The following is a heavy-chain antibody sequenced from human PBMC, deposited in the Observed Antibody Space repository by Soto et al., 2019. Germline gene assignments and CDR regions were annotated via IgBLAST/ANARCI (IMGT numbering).Heavy chain of an antibody. Sequence: GGSLRLSCAASGFTFSSYAMSWVRQAPGKGLEWVSAISGSGGSTYYADSVKGRFTISIDNSKNTLYLQMNSLRAEDTAVYYCAKALNFDWLFLDYWGQGTLVTVSS. J-gene: IGHJ4*02. CDR2: ISGSGGST. CDR1: GFTFSSYA. CDR3: AKALNFDWLFLDY. V-gene: IGHV3-23*01. D-gene: IGHD3-9*01.